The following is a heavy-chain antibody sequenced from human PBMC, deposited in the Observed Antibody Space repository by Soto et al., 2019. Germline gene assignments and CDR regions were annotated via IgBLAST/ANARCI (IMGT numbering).Heavy chain of an antibody. V-gene: IGHV3-33*01. D-gene: IGHD6-25*01. Sequence: GESLKISCAASGFTFSSYGMHWVRQAPGKGLEWVAVIWYDGSNKYYADSVKGRFTISRDNSKNTLYLQMNSLRAEDTAVYYCARDGGAIAAEDSAEYFQHWGQGTLVTVSS. CDR3: ARDGGAIAAEDSAEYFQH. J-gene: IGHJ1*01. CDR2: IWYDGSNK. CDR1: GFTFSSYG.